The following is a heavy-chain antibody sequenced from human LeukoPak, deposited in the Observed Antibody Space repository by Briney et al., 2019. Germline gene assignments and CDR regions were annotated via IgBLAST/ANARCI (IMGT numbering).Heavy chain of an antibody. D-gene: IGHD4-23*01. Sequence: VASVKVSCKASGGTFSSYAISWVRQAPGQGLEWMGGIIPIFGTANYAQKFQGRVTITADKSTSTAYMELSSLRSEDTAVYYCARARGYGGEYYFDYWGQGTLVTVSS. V-gene: IGHV1-69*06. CDR1: GGTFSSYA. CDR3: ARARGYGGEYYFDY. J-gene: IGHJ4*02. CDR2: IIPIFGTA.